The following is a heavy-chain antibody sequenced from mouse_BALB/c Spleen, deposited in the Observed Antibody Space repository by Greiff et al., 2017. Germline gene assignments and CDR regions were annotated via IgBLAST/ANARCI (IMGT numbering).Heavy chain of an antibody. CDR2: IDPSDSYT. CDR1: GYTFTSYW. Sequence: QVQLQQPGAELVKPGASVKLSCKASGYTFTSYWMHWVKQRPGQGLEWIGEIDPSDSYTNYNQKYKGKATLTVDKSSSTAYMQLSSLTSEDSAVYYCARRVYYYGSSYWYFDVWGAGTTVTVSS. V-gene: IGHV1-69*02. CDR3: ARRVYYYGSSYWYFDV. D-gene: IGHD1-1*01. J-gene: IGHJ1*01.